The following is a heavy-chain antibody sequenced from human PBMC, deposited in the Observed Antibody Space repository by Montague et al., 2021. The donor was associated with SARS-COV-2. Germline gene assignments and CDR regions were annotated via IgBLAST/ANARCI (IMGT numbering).Heavy chain of an antibody. CDR2: LFFRGKK. J-gene: IGHJ5*01. D-gene: IGHD6-13*01. V-gene: IGHV4-39*01. Sequence: IGCLFFRGKKYYNPSLKSRVTISVDTSKNQFSLKVRSVTAADTAVYYCARHRGSGSSWFDSWGQGALVTVSS. CDR3: ARHRGSGSSWFDS.